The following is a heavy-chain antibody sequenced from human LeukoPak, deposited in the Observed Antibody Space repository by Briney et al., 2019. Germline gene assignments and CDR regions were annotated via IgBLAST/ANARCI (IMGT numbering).Heavy chain of an antibody. V-gene: IGHV3-7*01. J-gene: IGHJ4*02. CDR1: GLTFSIYW. CDR2: IKYDGSEK. D-gene: IGHD3-16*01. CDR3: ARDATEGGRSVDY. Sequence: PGGSLRLSCTASGLTFSIYWMYWVRQAPGKGLEWVGSIKYDGSEKYYVDSVRGRFAISRDNAENSLYLQMNSLRTEDTAVYYCARDATEGGRSVDYWGQGTLVTVSS.